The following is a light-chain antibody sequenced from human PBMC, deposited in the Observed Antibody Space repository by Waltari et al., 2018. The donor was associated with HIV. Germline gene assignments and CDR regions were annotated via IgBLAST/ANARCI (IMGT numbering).Light chain of an antibody. V-gene: IGLV2-11*01. Sequence: QSALTQPRSVSGSPGQSVTISCTGTSSDVCDSTYVSWYRQNPGKVPKLMIYDVSKRPSGVPDRFSGSRSGNTASLTISGLQAEDEADYFCCSYAGNYSYVFGSGSRVTVL. CDR1: SSDVCDSTY. J-gene: IGLJ1*01. CDR2: DVS. CDR3: CSYAGNYSYV.